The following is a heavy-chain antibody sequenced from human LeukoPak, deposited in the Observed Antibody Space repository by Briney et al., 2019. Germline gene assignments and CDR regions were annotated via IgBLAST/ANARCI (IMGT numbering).Heavy chain of an antibody. CDR2: ISYDGSNK. CDR3: AKDPTYYYGSGSYPDY. D-gene: IGHD3-10*01. Sequence: GGSLRLSCAASGFTFSSYGMHWVRQAPGKGLEWVAVISYDGSNKYYADSVKGRFTISRDNSKNTLYLQMNSLRAEDTAVYYCAKDPTYYYGSGSYPDYWAREPWSPSPQ. CDR1: GFTFSSYG. V-gene: IGHV3-30*18. J-gene: IGHJ4*02.